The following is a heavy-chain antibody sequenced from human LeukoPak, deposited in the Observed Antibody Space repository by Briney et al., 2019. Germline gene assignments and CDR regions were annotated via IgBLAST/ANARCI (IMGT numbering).Heavy chain of an antibody. CDR2: ISTSGST. CDR1: GGSISSSGYY. V-gene: IGHV4-61*02. J-gene: IGHJ4*02. Sequence: TASETLSLTCTVSGGSISSSGYYWSWIRQPAGKGLEWIGRISTSGSTNYNPSLKSRVAMSVDTSKNQFSLNLSSVTAADTAVYFCASHVYSYYPVFDYWGQGTLVTVSS. D-gene: IGHD4-11*01. CDR3: ASHVYSYYPVFDY.